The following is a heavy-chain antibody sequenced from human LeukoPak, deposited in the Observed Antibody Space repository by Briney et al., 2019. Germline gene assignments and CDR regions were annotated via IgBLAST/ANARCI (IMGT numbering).Heavy chain of an antibody. V-gene: IGHV4-59*01. J-gene: IGHJ4*02. Sequence: NTSETLSLTCAVYSGSFSGYYWNWIRQPPGKGLEWIGYIYYSGSTNYNPSLKSRVTISVDTSKNQFSLRLSSVTAADTAVYYCARVDSSNWYDSRGYFDHWGQGTLVTVSS. CDR1: SGSFSGYY. CDR2: IYYSGST. CDR3: ARVDSSNWYDSRGYFDH. D-gene: IGHD6-13*01.